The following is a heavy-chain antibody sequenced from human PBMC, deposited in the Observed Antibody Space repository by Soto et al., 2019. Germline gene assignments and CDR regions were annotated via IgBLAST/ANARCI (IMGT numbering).Heavy chain of an antibody. CDR1: GYTFTSYG. D-gene: IGHD4-17*01. Sequence: QVQLVQSGAEVKKPGASVKVSCKASGYTFTSYGISWVRQAPGQGLEWMGWISAYNGNTNYAQKLQGRVTMTTDTSTXXAXMXXRSLRSDDTAAYYCARDFYVGYGDYVGQDYYGMDVWGQGTTVTVSS. CDR3: ARDFYVGYGDYVGQDYYGMDV. CDR2: ISAYNGNT. J-gene: IGHJ6*02. V-gene: IGHV1-18*01.